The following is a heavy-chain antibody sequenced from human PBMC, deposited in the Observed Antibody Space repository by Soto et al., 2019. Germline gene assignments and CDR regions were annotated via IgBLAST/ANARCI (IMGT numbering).Heavy chain of an antibody. CDR2: IYYSGST. CDR3: ARRKVRGFIKAY. CDR1: GGSISSSSYY. J-gene: IGHJ4*02. Sequence: SETLSLTCTVSGGSISSSSYYWGWIRQPPGKGLEWIGSIYYSGSTYYNPSLKSRVTISVDTSKNQFSLKLSSVTAADTAVYYCARRKVRGFIKAYWGQGTLVTVSS. D-gene: IGHD3-10*01. V-gene: IGHV4-39*01.